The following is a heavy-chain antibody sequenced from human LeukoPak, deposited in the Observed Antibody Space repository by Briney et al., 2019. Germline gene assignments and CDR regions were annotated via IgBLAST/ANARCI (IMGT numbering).Heavy chain of an antibody. Sequence: GASVKVSRKASGYTFTSYDINWVRQATGQGLEWMGWMNPNSGNTGYAQKFQGRVTMTRNTSISTAYMELSSLRSEDTAVYYCARVDDILTGYYPDWFDPWGQGTLVTVSS. CDR3: ARVDDILTGYYPDWFDP. V-gene: IGHV1-8*01. CDR1: GYTFTSYD. J-gene: IGHJ5*02. CDR2: MNPNSGNT. D-gene: IGHD3-9*01.